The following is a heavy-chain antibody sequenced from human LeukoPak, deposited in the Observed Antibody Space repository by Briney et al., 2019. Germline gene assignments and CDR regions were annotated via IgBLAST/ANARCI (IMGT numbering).Heavy chain of an antibody. D-gene: IGHD3-9*01. Sequence: SETLSLTCTVSGGSISSYYWGWIRQPPGKGLEWIGSMYYSGSTYYNPSLKSRVTISINTSKSQFSLKLSSVTAADTAVYYCARGHILTGYYVHWGQGTLVTVSS. J-gene: IGHJ4*02. CDR1: GGSISSYY. CDR2: MYYSGST. CDR3: ARGHILTGYYVH. V-gene: IGHV4-39*07.